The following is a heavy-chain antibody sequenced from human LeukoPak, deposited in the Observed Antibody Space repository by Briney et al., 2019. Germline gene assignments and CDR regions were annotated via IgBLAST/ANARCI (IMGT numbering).Heavy chain of an antibody. D-gene: IGHD2-2*01. V-gene: IGHV5-51*01. J-gene: IGHJ6*03. CDR2: IYPGDSDT. CDR3: ARHAQADIVVVPATYYYYYYMDV. Sequence: GESLKIPCKGSGYSFTSYWIGWVRQMPGKGLEWMGIIYPGDSDTRYSPSFQGQVTISADKSISTAYLQRSSLKASDTAMYYCARHAQADIVVVPATYYYYYYMDVWGKGTTVTVSS. CDR1: GYSFTSYW.